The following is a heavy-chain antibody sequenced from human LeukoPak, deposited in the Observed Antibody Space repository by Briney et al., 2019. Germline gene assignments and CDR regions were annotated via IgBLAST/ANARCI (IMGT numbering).Heavy chain of an antibody. CDR3: AKDRAMITFGGVNS. CDR1: GFTFSRYW. V-gene: IGHV3-23*01. J-gene: IGHJ4*02. CDR2: ITGSGGST. Sequence: GGSLRLSCTASGFTFSRYWMTWVRQAPGKGLEWVAGITGSGGSTFHADSVKGRFTISRDNSKKTLYLQMNSLRAEDTAVYFCAKDRAMITFGGVNSWGQGTLVTVSS. D-gene: IGHD3-16*01.